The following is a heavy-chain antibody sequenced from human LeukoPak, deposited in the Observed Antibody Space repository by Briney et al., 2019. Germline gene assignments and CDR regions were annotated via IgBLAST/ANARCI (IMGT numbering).Heavy chain of an antibody. D-gene: IGHD6-13*01. J-gene: IGHJ5*02. CDR1: GYTFTGYY. CDR3: ARDFMMIAAAGGGLGWFDP. Sequence: VASVKVSCKASGYTFTGYYMHWVLQAPGQGLEWMGWINPNSGGTNYAQKFQGRVTMTRDTSISTAYMELSRLRSDDTAVYYCARDFMMIAAAGGGLGWFDPWGQGTLVTVSS. CDR2: INPNSGGT. V-gene: IGHV1-2*03.